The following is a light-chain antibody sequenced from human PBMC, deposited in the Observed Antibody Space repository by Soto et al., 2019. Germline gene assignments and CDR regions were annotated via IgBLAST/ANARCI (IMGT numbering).Light chain of an antibody. V-gene: IGKV3-20*01. J-gene: IGKJ1*01. CDR3: QLYDSSSWT. CDR1: QSVSNTY. CDR2: GAS. Sequence: EILLTQSPGTLSLSPGDTATLSCRASQSVSNTYLAWYQQKPGQAPRLLIYGASSRATGFPERLSGSGSGTDLTLTISRLENEEFEVYYCQLYDSSSWTFGHGTKVDIK.